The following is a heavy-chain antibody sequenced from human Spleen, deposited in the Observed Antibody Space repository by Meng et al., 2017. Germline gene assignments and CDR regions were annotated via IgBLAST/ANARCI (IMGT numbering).Heavy chain of an antibody. CDR1: GFTFSSYS. CDR2: ISSSSSYI. V-gene: IGHV3-21*01. J-gene: IGHJ1*01. D-gene: IGHD6-6*01. CDR3: ARLSIAARPIHFQH. Sequence: GGSLRLSCAASGFTFSSYSMNWVRQAPGKGLEWVSSISSSSSYIYYADSVKGRFTISRDNAKNSLYLQMNSLRAEDTAVYYCARLSIAARPIHFQHWGQGTLVTVSS.